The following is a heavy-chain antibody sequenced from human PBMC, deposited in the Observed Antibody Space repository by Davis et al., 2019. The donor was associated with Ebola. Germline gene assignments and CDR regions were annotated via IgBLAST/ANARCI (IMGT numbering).Heavy chain of an antibody. CDR3: AKGGGTSWFGS. J-gene: IGHJ5*01. CDR2: TSGSGDST. CDR1: GFTFSTYS. V-gene: IGHV3-23*01. D-gene: IGHD2-15*01. Sequence: GESLKISCAASGFTFSTYSMNWVRQAPGKGLEWVAATSGSGDSTHHADSVRGRFAISRDNSKNTLNLQMNSLRVDDTAVYYCAKGGGTSWFGSWGQGVLVTISS.